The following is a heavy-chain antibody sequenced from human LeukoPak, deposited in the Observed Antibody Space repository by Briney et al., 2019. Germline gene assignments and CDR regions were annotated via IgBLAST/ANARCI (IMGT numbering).Heavy chain of an antibody. V-gene: IGHV3-7*05. CDR3: ARARAASRFDY. Sequence: PGGSLRLSCAASGFXFSGYWISWVRQAPGKGLEWVAKIKQDGSETYYVDSVKGRFTISRDNAKNSLYLQMNSLRAEDTAVYYCARARAASRFDYWGQGTLVTVSS. CDR1: GFXFSGYW. J-gene: IGHJ4*02. D-gene: IGHD6-13*01. CDR2: IKQDGSET.